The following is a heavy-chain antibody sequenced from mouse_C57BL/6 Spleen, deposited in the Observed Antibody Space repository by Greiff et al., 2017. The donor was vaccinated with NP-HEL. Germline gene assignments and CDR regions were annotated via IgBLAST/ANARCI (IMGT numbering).Heavy chain of an antibody. J-gene: IGHJ3*01. CDR1: GFTFSSYA. CDR3: ARAFYGYTWFAY. Sequence: VQLKESGGGLVKPGGSLKLSCAASGFTFSSYAMSWVRQTPEKRLEWVATISDGGSYTYYPDNVKGRFTISRDNAKNNLYLQMSHLKSEDTAMYYCARAFYGYTWFAYWGQGTLVTVSA. CDR2: ISDGGSYT. V-gene: IGHV5-4*01. D-gene: IGHD2-9*01.